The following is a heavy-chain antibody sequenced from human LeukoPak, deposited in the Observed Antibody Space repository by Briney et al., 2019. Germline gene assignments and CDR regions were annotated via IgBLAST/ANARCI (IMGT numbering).Heavy chain of an antibody. D-gene: IGHD2-2*01. V-gene: IGHV4-38-2*01. J-gene: IGHJ5*02. CDR2: IYNSGST. CDR3: ARHGELGYCSSTSCYWFDP. Sequence: SETLSLTCAVSGYSISSGYYWGWIRQPRGKELEWIGSIYNSGSTYYNPSLKSRVTISVDTSKNQFSLKLSSVTAADTAVYYCARHGELGYCSSTSCYWFDPWGQGTLVTVSS. CDR1: GYSISSGYY.